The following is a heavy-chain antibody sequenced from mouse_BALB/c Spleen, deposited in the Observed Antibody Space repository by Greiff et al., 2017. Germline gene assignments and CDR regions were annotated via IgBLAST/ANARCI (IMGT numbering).Heavy chain of an antibody. V-gene: IGHV1-19*01. J-gene: IGHJ2*01. Sequence: VQLQQSGPELVKPGASVKMSCKASGYTFTDYYMDWVKQSHGESFEWIGRVNPYNGGTSYNQKFKGKATLTVDKSSSTAYMELNSLTSEDSAVYYCARVAGNPHYFDYWGQGTTLTVSS. CDR2: VNPYNGGT. CDR3: ARVAGNPHYFDY. D-gene: IGHD2-1*01. CDR1: GYTFTDYY.